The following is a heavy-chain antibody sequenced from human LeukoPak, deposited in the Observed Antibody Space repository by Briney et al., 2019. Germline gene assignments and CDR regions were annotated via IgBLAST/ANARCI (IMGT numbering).Heavy chain of an antibody. J-gene: IGHJ4*02. CDR2: INSDGSST. V-gene: IGHV3-74*01. D-gene: IGHD6-6*01. Sequence: GGSLRLSCAASGFTFSSYWMHWVRQAPGKGLVWVSRINSDGSSTSYADSVKGRFTISRDNAKNTLYLQMNSLRAEDTAMYYCARERIAAQGFDYWGQGTLVTVSS. CDR1: GFTFSSYW. CDR3: ARERIAAQGFDY.